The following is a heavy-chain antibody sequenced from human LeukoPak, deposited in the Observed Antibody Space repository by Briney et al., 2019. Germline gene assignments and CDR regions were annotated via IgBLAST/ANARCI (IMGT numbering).Heavy chain of an antibody. Sequence: GGSLRLSCAASGFRFNGYAMHWVRQPPGTGLEWVAVISMDGSQQYYADSVKGRFTISRDNSKNRLYLQMNSLRAEDTALYYCAKGAYDYIEMGYFDSWGQGTLVTVSS. J-gene: IGHJ4*02. CDR1: GFRFNGYA. CDR3: AKGAYDYIEMGYFDS. D-gene: IGHD5-12*01. CDR2: ISMDGSQQ. V-gene: IGHV3-30*04.